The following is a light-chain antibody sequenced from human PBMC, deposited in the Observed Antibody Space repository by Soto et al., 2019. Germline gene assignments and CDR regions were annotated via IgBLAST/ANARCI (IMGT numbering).Light chain of an antibody. CDR2: GAS. CDR1: QSVSSSY. CDR3: QQYGSSPLT. Sequence: IVLTQSPGTLSLSPGERATLSCRASQSVSSSYLAWYQQKPGQAPRLLIYGASSRATGIPDRFSGSGSGADSTLTISRLEPEDFAVYYCQQYGSSPLTFGGGTKVEIK. J-gene: IGKJ4*01. V-gene: IGKV3-20*01.